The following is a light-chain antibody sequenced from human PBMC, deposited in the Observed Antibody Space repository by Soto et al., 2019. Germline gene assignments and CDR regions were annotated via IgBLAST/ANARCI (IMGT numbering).Light chain of an antibody. CDR1: QGISSA. V-gene: IGKV1-13*02. Sequence: AIQLTQSPSSLSASVGDRVTITCRASQGISSALAWYQQKPGKAPKLLIYDASSLERGVPSRFSGSGAGTYFTITISSLQPEDFAPYYCQQFNSYPRIFTFGPGTKVDIK. CDR2: DAS. J-gene: IGKJ3*01. CDR3: QQFNSYPRIFT.